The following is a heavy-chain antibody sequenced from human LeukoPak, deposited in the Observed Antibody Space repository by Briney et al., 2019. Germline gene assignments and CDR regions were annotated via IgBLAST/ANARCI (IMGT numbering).Heavy chain of an antibody. CDR1: GFTFSSYW. D-gene: IGHD3-10*01. Sequence: GGSLRLSCAASGFTFSSYWMHWVRQAPGKGLVWVSRINSDGSSTSYADSVKGRFTISRDNAKNTLYLQMNSLRAEDTAVYYCARKGSNYYYMDFWGKGTTVTISS. V-gene: IGHV3-74*01. J-gene: IGHJ6*03. CDR3: ARKGSNYYYMDF. CDR2: INSDGSST.